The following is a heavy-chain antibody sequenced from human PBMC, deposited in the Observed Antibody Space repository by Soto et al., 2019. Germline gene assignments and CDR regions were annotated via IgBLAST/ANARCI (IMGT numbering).Heavy chain of an antibody. CDR1: GYTFTSYD. D-gene: IGHD3-10*01. CDR2: MNPNSGNT. V-gene: IGHV1-8*01. Sequence: QVQLVQSGAEVKKPGASVKVSCKASGYTFTSYDINWVRQATGQGLEWMGWMNPNSGNTGYAQKFQGRVTMTRNTSIRTANMELGGLRSGERALYSVARGEGGVLLGFGVKRYSYTGMTVWGQGPRSPSP. J-gene: IGHJ6*02. CDR3: ARGEGGVLLGFGVKRYSYTGMTV.